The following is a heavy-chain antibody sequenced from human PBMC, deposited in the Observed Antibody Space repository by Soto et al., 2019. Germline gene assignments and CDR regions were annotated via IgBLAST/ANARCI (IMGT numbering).Heavy chain of an antibody. D-gene: IGHD6-6*01. CDR3: ARAWDLADRLDD. Sequence: GGALRLSWAASGFTFSSYWMNWVRQAPGKGLEWVANIKQDGSERYYVDSVKGRFTISRDNAKNSLYLQMNSLRAEDTAVYYCARAWDLADRLDDWGQGTLVTVSS. CDR2: IKQDGSER. CDR1: GFTFSSYW. V-gene: IGHV3-7*01. J-gene: IGHJ4*02.